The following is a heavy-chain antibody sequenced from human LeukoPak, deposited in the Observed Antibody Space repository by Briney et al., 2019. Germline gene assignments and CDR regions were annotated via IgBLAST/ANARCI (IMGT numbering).Heavy chain of an antibody. J-gene: IGHJ1*01. CDR3: GRAFPPLRTSSAGDL. CDR1: GFSFSDYD. Sequence: GGSLRLSCSASGFSFSDYDMNWALQAPGKGLEWVSAISGRSSHIYYGESVKGRFTISRDNAKNSLYLQMDSLGVEDTAVYYCGRAFPPLRTSSAGDLWGQGTLVIVSS. D-gene: IGHD3-16*01. V-gene: IGHV3-21*01. CDR2: ISGRSSHI.